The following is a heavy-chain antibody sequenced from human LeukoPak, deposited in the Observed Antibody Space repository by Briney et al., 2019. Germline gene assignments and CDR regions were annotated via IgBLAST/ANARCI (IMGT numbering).Heavy chain of an antibody. CDR1: GYTFTSYP. CDR3: VRTAGIVEGFYFYMVV. Sequence: ASVKVSCKSSGYTFTSYPIHWVRQAPGQGLEWMGWINTDTGIPTYAQSFPGRFVFSLDTSVSTAYLAIRSLKADDTAVYYCVRTAGIVEGFYFYMVVWGEGATVTVSS. CDR2: INTDTGIP. V-gene: IGHV7-4-1*02. J-gene: IGHJ6*03. D-gene: IGHD1-26*01.